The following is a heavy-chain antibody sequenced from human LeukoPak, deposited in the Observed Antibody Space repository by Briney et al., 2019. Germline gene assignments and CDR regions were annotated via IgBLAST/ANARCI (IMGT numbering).Heavy chain of an antibody. Sequence: PGGSLRLSCAASGFTFSSYAMSWVRQAPGTGLEWVSALSGSGGLTYYADSVKGRFTISRDNSKNTLYLQMNSLRAEDTAVYYCAKRGYYYDSGGDYYFDYWGQGTLVTVSS. CDR2: LSGSGGLT. CDR3: AKRGYYYDSGGDYYFDY. D-gene: IGHD3-22*01. J-gene: IGHJ4*02. V-gene: IGHV3-23*01. CDR1: GFTFSSYA.